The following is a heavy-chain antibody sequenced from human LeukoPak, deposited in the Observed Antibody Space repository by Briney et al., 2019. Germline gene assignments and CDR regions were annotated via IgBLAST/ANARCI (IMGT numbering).Heavy chain of an antibody. J-gene: IGHJ4*02. CDR1: GFTFSSHW. V-gene: IGHV3-7*03. Sequence: GVLRLSCAASGFTFSSHWMSWVRQAPGKGLEWVANIKQDGSEKYYVDSVKGRFTISRDNAKNSLYLQMNSLRAEDTAVYYCAREDSYGAPDYWGQGTLVTVS. CDR2: IKQDGSEK. D-gene: IGHD5-18*01. CDR3: AREDSYGAPDY.